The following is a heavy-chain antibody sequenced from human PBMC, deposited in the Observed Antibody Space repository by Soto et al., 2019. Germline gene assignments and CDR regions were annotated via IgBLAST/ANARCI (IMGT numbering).Heavy chain of an antibody. V-gene: IGHV3-21*01. CDR1: GFTFSSYS. CDR2: ISSSSSYI. Sequence: GGSLRLSCAASGFTFSSYSVNWVRQAPGKGLEWVSSISSSSSYIYYADSVKGRFTISRDNAKNSLYLQMNSLRAEDTAVYYCARGYRGYCSSTSCYACGYNWFDPWGQGTLVTVSS. J-gene: IGHJ5*02. CDR3: ARGYRGYCSSTSCYACGYNWFDP. D-gene: IGHD2-2*01.